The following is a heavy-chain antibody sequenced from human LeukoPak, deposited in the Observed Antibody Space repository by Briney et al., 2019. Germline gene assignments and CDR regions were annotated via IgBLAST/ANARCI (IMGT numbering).Heavy chain of an antibody. CDR1: GFSFSSYA. CDR2: ISIDGRDK. J-gene: IGHJ4*02. Sequence: GRSLRLSCAASGFSFSSYAMHWVRQTPGEGLVWVAVISIDGRDKHYADSVKGRFTISRDNSKSTLYLQMNSLRAEDTAVYYCAAGLVTPYWGRGTLVTVSS. CDR3: AAGLVTPY. D-gene: IGHD3/OR15-3a*01. V-gene: IGHV3-30*04.